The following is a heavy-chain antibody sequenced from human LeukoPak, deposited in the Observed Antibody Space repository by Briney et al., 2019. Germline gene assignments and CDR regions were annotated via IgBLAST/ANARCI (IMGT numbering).Heavy chain of an antibody. CDR1: GFTFSSYA. D-gene: IGHD3-22*01. Sequence: PGGSLRLSCAASGFTFSSYAMSWVRQSTGKGLEWVSSTSGDSGATYYSNSVKGRFTISRDNSRNTLYLQMNSLRAEDTAVYYCAKDRPNYYGSNGHYYRRDGDYWGQGTLVTVSS. J-gene: IGHJ4*02. CDR3: AKDRPNYYGSNGHYYRRDGDY. V-gene: IGHV3-23*01. CDR2: TSGDSGAT.